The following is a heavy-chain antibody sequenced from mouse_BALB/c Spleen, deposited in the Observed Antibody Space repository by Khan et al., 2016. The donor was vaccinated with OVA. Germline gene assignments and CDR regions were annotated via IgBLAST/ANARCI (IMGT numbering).Heavy chain of an antibody. J-gene: IGHJ3*01. CDR1: GFTFSNYG. Sequence: EVDLVESGGDLVKPGGSLKLSCAASGFTFSNYGMSWVRQTPDKRLEWVATISSGGDYTYYPDSVKGRFTIFRDNAKNTLYLQMSSLKSEDTAMYHCASHLTGSFAYWGQGTLVTVSA. CDR2: ISSGGDYT. V-gene: IGHV5-6*01. CDR3: ASHLTGSFAY. D-gene: IGHD4-1*01.